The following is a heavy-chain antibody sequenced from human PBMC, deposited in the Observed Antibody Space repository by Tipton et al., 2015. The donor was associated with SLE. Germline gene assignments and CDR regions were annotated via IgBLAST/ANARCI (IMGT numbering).Heavy chain of an antibody. CDR1: GGSISSYY. CDR3: ASGRAVAGGDYFDY. V-gene: IGHV4-59*01. D-gene: IGHD6-19*01. Sequence: LRLSCTVSGGSISSYYWSWIRPPPGKGLEWIGYIYYSGSTNYNPSLKSRVTISVDTSKNQFSLKLSSATAADTAVYYCASGRAVAGGDYFDYWGQGTLVTVSS. J-gene: IGHJ4*02. CDR2: IYYSGST.